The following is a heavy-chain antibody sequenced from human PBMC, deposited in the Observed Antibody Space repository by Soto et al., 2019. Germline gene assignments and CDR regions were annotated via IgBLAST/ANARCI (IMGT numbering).Heavy chain of an antibody. D-gene: IGHD2-21*01. Sequence: SETLSLTCTVSGDSISSGGYYWSWIRQLPGKGLEWIGYIHYSGSTYHNPSLKSRVTISVDTSKNQFSLKLSSVTAADTAVYYCARLRIATNNYKWFDPWGQGTLVTVSS. CDR1: GDSISSGGYY. CDR2: IHYSGST. V-gene: IGHV4-31*03. CDR3: ARLRIATNNYKWFDP. J-gene: IGHJ5*02.